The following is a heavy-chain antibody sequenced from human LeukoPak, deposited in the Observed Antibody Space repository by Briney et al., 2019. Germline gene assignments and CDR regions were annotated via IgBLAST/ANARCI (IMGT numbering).Heavy chain of an antibody. V-gene: IGHV3-30*02. J-gene: IGHJ4*02. CDR1: GFTFSNYG. Sequence: GGPLRLSCSASGFTFSNYGMQWLGQAPGKGLEWVAFIQYDGSNKYYADSVKGRFTISRDNSKKTLYLQMNRLRAEDTAVYDCARGYSYGRFDYWGQGTLVTVSS. CDR3: ARGYSYGRFDY. CDR2: IQYDGSNK. D-gene: IGHD5-18*01.